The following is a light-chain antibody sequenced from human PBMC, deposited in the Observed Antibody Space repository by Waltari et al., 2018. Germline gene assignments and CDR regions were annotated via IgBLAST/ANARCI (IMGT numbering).Light chain of an antibody. V-gene: IGKV4-1*01. Sequence: DIVMTQSPDSLAVSLGERATINCKSSQSVLYSSNNKNYLAWSQQKPGQPPKLLIDWASTRESGVPDRFSGSGSGTDFTLTISSLQAADVAVYYCQQYYSTPLTFGGGTKVEIK. J-gene: IGKJ4*01. CDR2: WAS. CDR3: QQYYSTPLT. CDR1: QSVLYSSNNKNY.